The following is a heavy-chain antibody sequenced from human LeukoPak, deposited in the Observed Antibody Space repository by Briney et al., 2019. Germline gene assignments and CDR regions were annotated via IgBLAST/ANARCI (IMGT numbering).Heavy chain of an antibody. CDR3: TRGSPYYDFWSGYPSSYYFDY. D-gene: IGHD3-3*01. V-gene: IGHV3-49*04. Sequence: GRSLRLSCTASGFTFGDYAMSWVRQAPGKGLEWVGFIRSKAYGGTTEYAASVKDRFTISRDDSKSIAYLQMNSLKTEDTAVYYCTRGSPYYDFWSGYPSSYYFDYWGQGTLVTVSS. CDR1: GFTFGDYA. J-gene: IGHJ4*02. CDR2: IRSKAYGGTT.